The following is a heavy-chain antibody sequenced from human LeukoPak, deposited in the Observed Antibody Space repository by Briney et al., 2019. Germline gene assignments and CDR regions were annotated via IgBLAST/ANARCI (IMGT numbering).Heavy chain of an antibody. CDR3: ARVFYYDSSGYAYYGVDV. CDR1: GDSVPSNSVT. J-gene: IGHJ6*02. CDR2: TFYRSKWHY. V-gene: IGHV6-1*01. D-gene: IGHD3-22*01. Sequence: SQTLSLTCAISGDSVPSNSVTWNRIRQSPSRGLEWLGRTFYRSKWHYDYAVSLNSRISINPDTSKNQFSLQLNSVTPEDTAVYYCARVFYYDSSGYAYYGVDVWGQGTTVTVSS.